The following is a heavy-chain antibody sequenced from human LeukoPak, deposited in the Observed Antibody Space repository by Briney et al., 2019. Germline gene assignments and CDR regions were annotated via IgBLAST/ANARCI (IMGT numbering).Heavy chain of an antibody. CDR1: GFTFDDYG. J-gene: IGHJ6*03. V-gene: IGHV3-20*04. CDR3: AREGVLWFGELFYYYYYYYMDV. D-gene: IGHD3-10*01. CDR2: INWNGGST. Sequence: PGGSLRLSCAASGFTFDDYGMSWVRQAPGKGLEWVSDINWNGGSTGYADSVKGRFTISRDNAKNSLYLQMNSLRAEDTALYYCAREGVLWFGELFYYYYYYYMDVWGKGTTVTVSS.